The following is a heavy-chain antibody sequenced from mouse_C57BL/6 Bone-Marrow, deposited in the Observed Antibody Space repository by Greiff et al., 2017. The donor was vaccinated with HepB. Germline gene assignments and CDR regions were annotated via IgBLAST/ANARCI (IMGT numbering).Heavy chain of an antibody. CDR1: GFNIKDDY. D-gene: IGHD1-1*01. J-gene: IGHJ3*01. V-gene: IGHV14-4*01. CDR3: TTRGYGSSFAWFAY. Sequence: VQLKQSGAELVRPGASVKLSCTASGFNIKDDYMHWVKQRPEQGLEWIGWIDPENGDTEYASKFQGKATITADTSSNTAYLQLSSLTSEDTAVYYCTTRGYGSSFAWFAYWGQGTLVTVSA. CDR2: IDPENGDT.